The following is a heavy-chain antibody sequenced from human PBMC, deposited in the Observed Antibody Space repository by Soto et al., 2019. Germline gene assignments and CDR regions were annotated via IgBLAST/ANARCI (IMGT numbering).Heavy chain of an antibody. D-gene: IGHD3-10*01. V-gene: IGHV4-59*12. CDR3: ARENHITMVRGHIEDYYYYGMDV. CDR2: IYYAGST. J-gene: IGHJ6*02. Sequence: PSETLSLTCSVSGDSLHSYYWSWIRQPPGKGLEWVGYIYYAGSTTYNPSLKSRVTISLDTSKNQFSLELTSVTAADTAVYYCARENHITMVRGHIEDYYYYGMDVWGQGTTVTVSS. CDR1: GDSLHSYY.